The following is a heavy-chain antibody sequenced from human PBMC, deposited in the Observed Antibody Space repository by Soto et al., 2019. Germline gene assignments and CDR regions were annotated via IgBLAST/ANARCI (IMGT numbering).Heavy chain of an antibody. D-gene: IGHD6-19*01. CDR2: INHSGST. J-gene: IGHJ6*02. V-gene: IGHV4-34*01. CDR1: GGSFSGYY. Sequence: PSETLSLTCAVYGGSFSGYYWSWIRQPPGKGLEWIGEINHSGSTNYNPSLKSRVTISVDTSKNQFSLKLSSVTAADTAVYYCAGSVAGPFDYGMDVWGQGTTVTVSS. CDR3: AGSVAGPFDYGMDV.